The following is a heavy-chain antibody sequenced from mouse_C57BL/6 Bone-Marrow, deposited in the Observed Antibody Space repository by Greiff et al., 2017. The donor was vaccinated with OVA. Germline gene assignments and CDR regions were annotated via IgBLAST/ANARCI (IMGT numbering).Heavy chain of an antibody. J-gene: IGHJ4*01. V-gene: IGHV1-76*01. CDR3: ARRGYYDGSRAMDY. D-gene: IGHD1-1*01. Sequence: QVQLKQSGAELVRPGASVKLSCKASGYTFTDYYINWVKQRPGQGLAWIARIYPGSGNTYYNEKFKGKATLTAEKSSSTAYVQLSSLTSEDAAVDFFARRGYYDGSRAMDYWGQGTSVTVSS. CDR1: GYTFTDYY. CDR2: IYPGSGNT.